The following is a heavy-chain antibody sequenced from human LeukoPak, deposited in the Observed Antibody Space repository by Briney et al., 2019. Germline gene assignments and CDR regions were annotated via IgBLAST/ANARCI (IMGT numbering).Heavy chain of an antibody. CDR2: IDWDDDK. CDR1: GFSLTTSGMC. CDR3: TRTRPPPFAGTFDI. D-gene: IGHD3-10*01. Sequence: SGPTLVKPTQTLTLTCTFSGFSLTTSGMCVSWIRQPPGKALEWLARIDWDDDKYYNASLKTRLTISKDTSKNQVVLTMTNMDPVDTATYYCTRTRPPPFAGTFDIWGRGTMVTVSS. V-gene: IGHV2-70*11. J-gene: IGHJ3*02.